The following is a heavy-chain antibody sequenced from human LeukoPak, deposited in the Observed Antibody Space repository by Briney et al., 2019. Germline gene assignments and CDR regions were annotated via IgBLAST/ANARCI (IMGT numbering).Heavy chain of an antibody. Sequence: SQTLSLTCIVSGGSISSGGYYWSWIRQHPGKGLEWIGYIYYSGSTYYNPSLKSRVTISVDTSKNQFSLKLSSVTAADTAVYYCGGSPPAIAAEGFDYGGRGALVTVSS. CDR3: GGSPPAIAAEGFDY. D-gene: IGHD6-13*01. CDR2: IYYSGST. J-gene: IGHJ4*02. CDR1: GGSISSGGYY. V-gene: IGHV4-31*02.